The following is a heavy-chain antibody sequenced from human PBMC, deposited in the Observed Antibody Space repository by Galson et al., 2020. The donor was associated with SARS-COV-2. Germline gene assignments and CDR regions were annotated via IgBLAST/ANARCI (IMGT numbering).Heavy chain of an antibody. CDR1: GASISSYY. Sequence: SETMSLTCTVSGASISSYYWSWIRQPPGKGLEWIGYMSHSGSTNYNSSPKRRVTISVDTSKNQFSLKLNSVTAADTAVYYCAGLGSVTVALTRFAFIDSWGKGNLVTVSS. CDR3: AGLGSVTVALTRFAFIDS. J-gene: IGHJ5*01. CDR2: MSHSGST. V-gene: IGHV4-59*08. D-gene: IGHD4-17*01.